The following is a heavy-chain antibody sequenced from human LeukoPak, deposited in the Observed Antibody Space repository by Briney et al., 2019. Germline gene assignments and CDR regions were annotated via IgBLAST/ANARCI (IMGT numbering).Heavy chain of an antibody. CDR2: IYYSGST. CDR1: GGSISSGGYY. Sequence: SETLSLTCTVSGGSISSGGYYWSWIRQYPGRGLEWIGYIYYSGSTYYNPSLKSRVTISVDTSKNQFSLKLSSVTAADTAVYYCARVDASTKYSSGWSYYFDYWGQGTLVTVSS. V-gene: IGHV4-31*03. J-gene: IGHJ4*02. D-gene: IGHD6-19*01. CDR3: ARVDASTKYSSGWSYYFDY.